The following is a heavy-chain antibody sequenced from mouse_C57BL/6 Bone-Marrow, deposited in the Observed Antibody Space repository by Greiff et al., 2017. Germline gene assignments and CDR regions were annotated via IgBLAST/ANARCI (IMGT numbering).Heavy chain of an antibody. J-gene: IGHJ1*03. CDR1: GFNIKDDY. Sequence: EVKLVESGAELVRPGASVKLSCTASGFNIKDDYMHWVKQRPEQGLEWIGWIDPENGDTDYASKFQGKATITADTSSNTAYLQLSSLTSEDTAVYYCTTEGWLLPWYFDVWGTGTTVTVSS. V-gene: IGHV14-4*01. CDR3: TTEGWLLPWYFDV. CDR2: IDPENGDT. D-gene: IGHD2-3*01.